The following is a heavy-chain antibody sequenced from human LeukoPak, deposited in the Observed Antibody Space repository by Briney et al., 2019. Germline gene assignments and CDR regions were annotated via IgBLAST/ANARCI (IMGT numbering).Heavy chain of an antibody. Sequence: KSGPMLVNPTQTLTLTCTFSGFSLSRRGVGVGWLRQPPGKALEWLALIYWNNDKRYSPSLKSRLTISRDTSKNQVVLSMANMDPVDTATYYCAYTYSSSWRPAVSPFDYWGQGTLVTVSS. CDR3: AYTYSSSWRPAVSPFDY. J-gene: IGHJ4*02. V-gene: IGHV2-5*01. CDR2: IYWNNDK. D-gene: IGHD6-13*01. CDR1: GFSLSRRGVG.